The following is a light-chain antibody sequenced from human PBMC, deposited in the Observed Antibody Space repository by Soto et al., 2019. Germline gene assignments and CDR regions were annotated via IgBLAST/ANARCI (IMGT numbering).Light chain of an antibody. CDR2: DTS. Sequence: SVLTQSPGTLSLSPGERATLSCRASQSVRDRYLAWYQQKPGQAPSLLIYDTSNRATGIPARFSGSGSGTDFTLTISRLEPEDFAVYYCQQRSNWPTFGQGARLEIK. CDR1: QSVRDRY. CDR3: QQRSNWPT. J-gene: IGKJ5*01. V-gene: IGKV3-11*01.